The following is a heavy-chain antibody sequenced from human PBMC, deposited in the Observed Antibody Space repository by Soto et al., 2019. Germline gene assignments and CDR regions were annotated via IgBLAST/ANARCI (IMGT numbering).Heavy chain of an antibody. CDR1: GFTFSDYY. D-gene: IGHD1-20*01. Sequence: GGSLRLSCAASGFTFSDYYMSWIRQAPGKGLEWVSYISSSGSTIYYADSVKGRFTISRDNAKNSLYLQMNSLRAEDTAVYYCARDALGPPFNWNDAYFDYWGQGTLVTVSS. J-gene: IGHJ4*02. CDR2: ISSSGSTI. CDR3: ARDALGPPFNWNDAYFDY. V-gene: IGHV3-11*01.